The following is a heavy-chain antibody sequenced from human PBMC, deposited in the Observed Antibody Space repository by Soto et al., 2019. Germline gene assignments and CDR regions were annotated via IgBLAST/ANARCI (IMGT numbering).Heavy chain of an antibody. V-gene: IGHV4-30-2*01. CDR3: ARTWELIKFGY. CDR1: GGSIRGSSYS. J-gene: IGHJ4*02. CDR2: IYDTGST. D-gene: IGHD1-26*01. Sequence: SETLSLTCAVSGGSIRGSSYSWSWIRQPPGKGLEWIGYIYDTGSTYYNPSLKSRVTISVDTSKNQFSLNVNSVTAADTAVYYCARTWELIKFGYWGQGTRVTVSS.